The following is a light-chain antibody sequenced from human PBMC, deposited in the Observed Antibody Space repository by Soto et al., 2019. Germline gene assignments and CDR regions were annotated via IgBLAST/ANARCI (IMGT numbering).Light chain of an antibody. J-gene: IGKJ1*01. Sequence: DIVMTQSPATLSVSPGERAAVSCRSSQSLSSNLAWYQQKPGQAPRLLIIGASDRVTGIPARFSGSGSGTEFTLSISSLQSEDFAIYYCQQYSICPWRFGQGTKVEIK. CDR2: GAS. CDR1: QSLSSN. CDR3: QQYSICPWR. V-gene: IGKV3-15*01.